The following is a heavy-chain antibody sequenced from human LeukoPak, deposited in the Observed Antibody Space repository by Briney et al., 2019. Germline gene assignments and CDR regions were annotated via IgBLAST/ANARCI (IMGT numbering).Heavy chain of an antibody. D-gene: IGHD6-13*01. CDR3: TKVGVGSSSREDLFDY. V-gene: IGHV3-21*01. CDR2: ISNLRTYI. J-gene: IGHJ4*02. CDR1: GFTFNDYT. Sequence: PGGSLRLSCAASGFTFNDYTMSWVRQAPGKGLEWISSISNLRTYIYYADSVKGRFTLSRDNAKNSVYLQMNSLRAEDTAVYYCTKVGVGSSSREDLFDYWGQGTPVTVSS.